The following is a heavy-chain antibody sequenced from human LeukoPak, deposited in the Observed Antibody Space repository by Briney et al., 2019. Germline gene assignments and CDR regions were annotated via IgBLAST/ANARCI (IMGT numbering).Heavy chain of an antibody. CDR1: GFTFNNYG. J-gene: IGHJ4*02. V-gene: IGHV3-33*01. CDR3: ARQNTPHGNFDY. CDR2: IRSDGNNK. Sequence: GGSLRLSCAASGFTFNNYGMHWVRQAPGKGLEWVAVIRSDGNNKYYVDSVKGRFTVSRDKSKNTLYLQMNSLRAEDTAVYYCARQNTPHGNFDYWGQGTLVTVSS. D-gene: IGHD1-26*01.